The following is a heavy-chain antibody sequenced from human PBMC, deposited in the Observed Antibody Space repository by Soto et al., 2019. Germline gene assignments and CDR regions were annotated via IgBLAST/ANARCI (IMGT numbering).Heavy chain of an antibody. CDR3: SRLVQWELPEYFQH. Sequence: KTSETLSLTCTVSGDSILNTIYYWGWIRQPPGKGLEWIGTIDYSGSAQYTPSLKSRVTKSVDTSNNQFSPKLTSVTAADTAVYYCSRLVQWELPEYFQHWGQGTLVTVSS. J-gene: IGHJ1*01. CDR2: IDYSGSA. V-gene: IGHV4-39*01. CDR1: GDSILNTIYY. D-gene: IGHD1-26*01.